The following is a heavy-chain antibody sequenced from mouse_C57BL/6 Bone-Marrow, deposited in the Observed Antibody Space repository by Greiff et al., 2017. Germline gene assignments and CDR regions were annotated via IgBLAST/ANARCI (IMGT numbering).Heavy chain of an antibody. Sequence: QVQLQQSGAELVKPGASVTMSCKATGYTFTSYWLTWVKQRPGQDQVWIGDIYPGSGSTNYNAKLKSKATLTVDTSSSTAYMQLSSLTSEDSAVYYCARGIPGSVDYWGRGTGLTVSA. CDR1: GYTFTSYW. J-gene: IGHJ2*03. V-gene: IGHV1-55*01. CDR3: ARGIPGSVDY. CDR2: IYPGSGST.